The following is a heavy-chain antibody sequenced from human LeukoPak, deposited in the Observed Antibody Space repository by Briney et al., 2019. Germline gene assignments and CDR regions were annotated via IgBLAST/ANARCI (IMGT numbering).Heavy chain of an antibody. Sequence: PSETLSLTCAVYGGSFSGYYWSWIRQPPGKGLEWIGEINHSGSTNYNPSLKSRVTISVDTSKNQFYLKLNSVTAADTAVYYCTRNNWFDPWGQGTLVTVSS. J-gene: IGHJ5*02. CDR1: GGSFSGYY. CDR2: INHSGST. V-gene: IGHV4-34*01. CDR3: TRNNWFDP.